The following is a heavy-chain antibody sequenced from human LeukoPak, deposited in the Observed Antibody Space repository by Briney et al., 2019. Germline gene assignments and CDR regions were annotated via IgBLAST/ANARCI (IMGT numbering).Heavy chain of an antibody. Sequence: ASVKVSCKASGYTFTSYDINWVRQATGQGLEWMGWMNPNSGNTGYAQKFQGRVTITRNTSIDTAYMELTSLRYEDTAVYYCARGTRIAVAGSSQRKKFDDWGQGTLVTVS. V-gene: IGHV1-8*01. CDR2: MNPNSGNT. CDR3: ARGTRIAVAGSSQRKKFDD. D-gene: IGHD6-19*01. CDR1: GYTFTSYD. J-gene: IGHJ4*02.